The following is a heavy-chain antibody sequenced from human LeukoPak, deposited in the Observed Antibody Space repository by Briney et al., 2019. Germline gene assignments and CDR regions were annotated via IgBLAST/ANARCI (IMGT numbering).Heavy chain of an antibody. Sequence: PSQTLSPTCTVSGGSMISADTYWTWIRQSPGKGLEWIGYFYYNGRTYYNPSLKSRVTISGDTSKNQFSLKLNSVTAADTAVYYCARDRTVTNGGDWYFDLWGRGTLVTVSS. V-gene: IGHV4-30-4*01. CDR2: FYYNGRT. D-gene: IGHD4-17*01. J-gene: IGHJ2*01. CDR1: GGSMISADTY. CDR3: ARDRTVTNGGDWYFDL.